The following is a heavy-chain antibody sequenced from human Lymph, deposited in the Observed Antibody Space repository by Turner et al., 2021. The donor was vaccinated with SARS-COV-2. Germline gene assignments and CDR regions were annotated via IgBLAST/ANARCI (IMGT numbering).Heavy chain of an antibody. V-gene: IGHV3-30*04. D-gene: IGHD3-22*01. Sequence: QVQLVESGGGVVQPGRSLRLSCAASGLPFSSYAMHWVRQAPGKVLEWVAFISYDGSDKYYADSVKGRFTFSRDNSKNTLYLQMNSLRAEDTAVYYCARDRDSSGWVDYWGQGTLVTVSS. CDR2: ISYDGSDK. J-gene: IGHJ4*02. CDR1: GLPFSSYA. CDR3: ARDRDSSGWVDY.